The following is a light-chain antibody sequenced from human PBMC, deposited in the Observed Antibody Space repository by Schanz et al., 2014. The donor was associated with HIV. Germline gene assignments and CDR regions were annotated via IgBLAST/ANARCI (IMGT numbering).Light chain of an antibody. CDR1: TSNTANNF. Sequence: QSVLTQPPSVSAAPGQKVTISCSGSTSNTANNFVSWYQQLPGTAPKLLIYSNNRRPSGVPARFSGSKSGTSASLAISGLQSEDDADYYCAAWDDSLNGVIFGGGTKLTVL. J-gene: IGLJ2*01. CDR2: SNN. CDR3: AAWDDSLNGVI. V-gene: IGLV1-44*01.